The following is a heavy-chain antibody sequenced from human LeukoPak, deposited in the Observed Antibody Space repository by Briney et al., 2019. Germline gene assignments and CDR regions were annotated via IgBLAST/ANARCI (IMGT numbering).Heavy chain of an antibody. J-gene: IGHJ3*02. CDR1: GFTFDTYW. Sequence: QAGGSLRLSCAASGFTFDTYWMHWVRQAPGKGLVWVSRIHRDGNNINYADFVQGRFTISRDNAKNSLYLQMNSLRAEDTAVYYCARDPVVDAFDIWGQGTMVTVSS. V-gene: IGHV3-74*01. CDR3: ARDPVVDAFDI. D-gene: IGHD2-15*01. CDR2: IHRDGNNI.